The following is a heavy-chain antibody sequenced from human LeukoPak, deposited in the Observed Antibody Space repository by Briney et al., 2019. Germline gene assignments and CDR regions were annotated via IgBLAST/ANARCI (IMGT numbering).Heavy chain of an antibody. CDR3: AKEGLGIAARPSSPGYFDY. CDR2: ISYDGSNK. D-gene: IGHD6-6*01. V-gene: IGHV3-30*18. J-gene: IGHJ4*02. CDR1: GFTFSSYG. Sequence: PGGSLRLSCAASGFTFSSYGMHWVRQAPGKGLEWVAVISYDGSNKYYADSVKGRFTISRDNSKNTLYLQMNSLRAEGTAVYYCAKEGLGIAARPSSPGYFDYWGQGTLVTVSS.